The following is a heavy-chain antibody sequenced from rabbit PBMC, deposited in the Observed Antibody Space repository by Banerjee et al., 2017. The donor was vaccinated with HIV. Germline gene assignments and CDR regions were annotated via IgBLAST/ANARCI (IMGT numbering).Heavy chain of an antibody. V-gene: IGHV1S40*01. J-gene: IGHJ4*01. CDR2: IYAGSSGST. CDR3: ARSYYTYGYPGDTYATRFNL. CDR1: GFSFSSGYY. D-gene: IGHD6-1*01. Sequence: QSLEESGGGLVQPEGSLTLTCTASGFSFSSGYYMCWVRQAPGKGLEWIACIYAGSSGSTYYASWAKGRFTISKTSSTTVTLQMTSLTAADTATYFCARSYYTYGYPGDTYATRFNLWGQGTLVTVS.